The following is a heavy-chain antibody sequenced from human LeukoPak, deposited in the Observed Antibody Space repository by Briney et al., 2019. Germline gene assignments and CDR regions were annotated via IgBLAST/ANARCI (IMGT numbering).Heavy chain of an antibody. J-gene: IGHJ3*02. CDR3: ATTKVPAAIERGEGTLEI. Sequence: ASVKVSCKVHGDTVSELSIHWVRQVPGKGLEWMGGFDPEEVEIVYAQKFQGRVTMTEDTSTDTVHMDLSSLTSDDTAFYYCATTKVPAAIERGEGTLEIWGQGTMVIVSS. V-gene: IGHV1-24*01. D-gene: IGHD2-2*01. CDR1: GDTVSELS. CDR2: FDPEEVEI.